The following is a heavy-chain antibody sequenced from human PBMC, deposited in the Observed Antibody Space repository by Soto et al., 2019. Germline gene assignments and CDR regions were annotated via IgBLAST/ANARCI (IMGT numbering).Heavy chain of an antibody. CDR1: GFTFRNYD. CDR2: ISGSGGST. J-gene: IGHJ3*02. CDR3: AKDPDAFDI. V-gene: IGHV3-23*01. Sequence: PGGSLRLSCAASGFTFRNYDMSWVRQAPGKGLEWVSAISGSGGSTYYADSVKGRFTISRDNSKNTLYLQMNSLRAEDTAVYYCAKDPDAFDIWGQGTMVTVSS.